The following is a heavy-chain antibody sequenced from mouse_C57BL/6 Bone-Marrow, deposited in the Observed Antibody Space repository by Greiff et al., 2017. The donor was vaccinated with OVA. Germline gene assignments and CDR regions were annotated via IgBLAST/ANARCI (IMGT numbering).Heavy chain of an antibody. V-gene: IGHV5-17*01. J-gene: IGHJ2*01. CDR1: GFTFSDYG. CDR2: ISSGSSTI. Sequence: EVKLVESGGGLVKPGGSLKLSCAASGFTFSDYGMHWVRQAPEKGLEWVAYISSGSSTIYYANTVKGRFTISRHNAKNTLFLQMPSLRSGDTAMYYCARGEHYDVDWGQGTTLTVSS. D-gene: IGHD2-4*01. CDR3: ARGEHYDVD.